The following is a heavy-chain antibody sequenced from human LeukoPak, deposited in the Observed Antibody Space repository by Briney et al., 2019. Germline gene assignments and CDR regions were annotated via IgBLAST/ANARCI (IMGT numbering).Heavy chain of an antibody. CDR2: IYYSGST. J-gene: IGHJ6*02. CDR1: GGSFSGYY. CDR3: ARSSSIAFMDV. D-gene: IGHD6-6*01. Sequence: SKTLSLTCAVYGGSFSGYYWSWIRQHPGKGLEWIGYIYYSGSTYYNPSLKSRVTISVDTSKNQFSLKLSSVTAADTAVYYCARSSSIAFMDVWGQGTTVTVSS. V-gene: IGHV4-31*11.